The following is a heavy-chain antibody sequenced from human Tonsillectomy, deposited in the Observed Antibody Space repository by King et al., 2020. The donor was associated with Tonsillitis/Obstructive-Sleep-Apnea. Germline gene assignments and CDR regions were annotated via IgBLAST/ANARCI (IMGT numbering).Heavy chain of an antibody. Sequence: QLVQSGAEVKKPGSSVKVSCKASGGTFSSYASSWVRQAPGQGLEWMGGIIPILGIANYAQKFQGRVTITADKSTSTAYMELSSLRSEDTAVYYCARERTMTTVVTVYYFDYWGQGTLVTVSS. CDR1: GGTFSSYA. V-gene: IGHV1-69*10. CDR2: IIPILGIA. J-gene: IGHJ4*02. CDR3: ARERTMTTVVTVYYFDY. D-gene: IGHD4-23*01.